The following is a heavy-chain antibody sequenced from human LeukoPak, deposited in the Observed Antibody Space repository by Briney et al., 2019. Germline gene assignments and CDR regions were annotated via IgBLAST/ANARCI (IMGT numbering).Heavy chain of an antibody. J-gene: IGHJ4*02. V-gene: IGHV1-69*04. CDR3: ASGQFYYGSGSYFIH. Sequence: SVKVSCKASGGTFSSYAISWVRQAPGQGLERMGRIIPTLGIANYAQKFQGRVTITADKSTSTAYMELSSLRSEDTAVYYCASGQFYYGSGSYFIHRGQGTLVTVSS. CDR1: GGTFSSYA. CDR2: IIPTLGIA. D-gene: IGHD3-10*01.